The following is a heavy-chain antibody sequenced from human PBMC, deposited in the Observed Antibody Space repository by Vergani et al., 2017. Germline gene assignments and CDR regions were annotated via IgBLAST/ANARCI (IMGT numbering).Heavy chain of an antibody. CDR3: ASRRPRLNLGSKSNAGTFDS. Sequence: QVHLQQRGAGVLKPSETLSLTCGVIGGSLSGYFWSWIRQSPGRGLEWIGEITAIGSAKYSPSATSRVTISVDTSRAEFTLTVTSRTAADTGLYFCASRRPRLNLGSKSNAGTFDSWGQGTLVTVSS. J-gene: IGHJ4*02. V-gene: IGHV4-34*02. CDR1: GGSLSGYF. CDR2: ITAIGSA. D-gene: IGHD3-10*01.